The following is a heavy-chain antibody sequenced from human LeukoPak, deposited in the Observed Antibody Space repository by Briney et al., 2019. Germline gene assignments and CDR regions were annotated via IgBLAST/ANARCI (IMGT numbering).Heavy chain of an antibody. D-gene: IGHD7-27*01. CDR3: ARGKKLGPFDY. V-gene: IGHV4-30-2*01. J-gene: IGHJ4*02. CDR2: IYHSGST. CDR1: GGSISSGGYS. Sequence: SETLSLTCAVSGGSISSGGYSWSWIRQPPGKGLEWIGYIYHSGSTYYNPSLKSRVTISVDRSKNQFSLKLSSVTAADTAVYYCARGKKLGPFDYWGQGTLVTVSS.